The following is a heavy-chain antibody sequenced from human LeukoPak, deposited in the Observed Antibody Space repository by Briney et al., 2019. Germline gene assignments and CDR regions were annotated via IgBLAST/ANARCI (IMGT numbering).Heavy chain of an antibody. CDR2: INIGGTNT. Sequence: GGSLRLSCAASGFTFNDYYMSWIRRAPGKGLEWLSYINIGGTNTHYADSVKGRFTISRDNAKKSLYLEMNNLRAEDTAVYYCATDGAGFDTWGQGVLVTVSS. J-gene: IGHJ5*02. CDR3: ATDGAGFDT. V-gene: IGHV3-11*01. CDR1: GFTFNDYY.